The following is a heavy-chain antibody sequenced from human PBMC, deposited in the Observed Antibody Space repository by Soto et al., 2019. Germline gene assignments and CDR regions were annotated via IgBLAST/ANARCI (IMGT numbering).Heavy chain of an antibody. CDR2: INQGGREK. CDR3: ARYGLPSYGGYALDL. J-gene: IGHJ3*01. CDR1: GFAFGSYW. Sequence: PGGSLRLSCAASGFAFGSYWMSWVRQAPGKGLEWVANINQGGREKNYVDSVKGRFSISRDDAEKSHHLQMNSLRVEDTAVYFCARYGLPSYGGYALDLWRQRTMVTVSS. V-gene: IGHV3-7*01. D-gene: IGHD3-10*01.